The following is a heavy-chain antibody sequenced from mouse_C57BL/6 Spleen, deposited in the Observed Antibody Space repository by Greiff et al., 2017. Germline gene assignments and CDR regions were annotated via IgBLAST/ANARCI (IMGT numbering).Heavy chain of an antibody. CDR2: IWTGGGT. J-gene: IGHJ4*01. CDR1: GFSLTSYA. D-gene: IGHD2-10*02. CDR3: AREGYGNHLYAMDY. V-gene: IGHV2-9-1*01. Sequence: VNLVESGPGLVAPSQSLSITCTVSGFSLTSYAISWVRQPPGKGLEWLGVIWTGGGTNYNSALKSRLSISKDNSKSQVFLKMNSLQTDDTARYYCAREGYGNHLYAMDYWGQGTSVTVSS.